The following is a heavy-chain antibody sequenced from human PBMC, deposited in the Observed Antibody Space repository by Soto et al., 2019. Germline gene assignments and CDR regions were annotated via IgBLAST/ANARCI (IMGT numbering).Heavy chain of an antibody. D-gene: IGHD5-18*01. V-gene: IGHV1-46*01. CDR2: INPSGGST. J-gene: IGHJ5*02. Sequence: VKVSCKASGYTFTSYYMHWVRQAPGQGLEWMGIINPSGGSTSYAQKFQGRVTMTRDTSTSTVYMELGSLRSEDTAVYYCARDSHTAMAFELFDPWGQGTLVTVSS. CDR3: ARDSHTAMAFELFDP. CDR1: GYTFTSYY.